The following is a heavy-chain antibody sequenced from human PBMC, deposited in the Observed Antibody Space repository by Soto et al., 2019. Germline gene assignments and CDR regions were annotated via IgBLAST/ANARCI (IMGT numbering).Heavy chain of an antibody. J-gene: IGHJ4*02. V-gene: IGHV4-34*01. CDR1: RGSFSGYS. CDR3: ARGGMD. Sequence: KPSDTLSLTCAVSRGSFSGYSWSWTRQPPGKGLEWIGEIHQNGGINYNPSLKSRVTISVDMSKNEFSLRLTSVTAADTAIYYCARGGMDWGQGSLVTVSS. D-gene: IGHD3-10*01. CDR2: IHQNGGI.